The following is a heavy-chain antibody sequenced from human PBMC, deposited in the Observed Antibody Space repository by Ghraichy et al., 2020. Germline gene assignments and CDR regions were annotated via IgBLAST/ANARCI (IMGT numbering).Heavy chain of an antibody. Sequence: GGSLRLSCAASGFTFSSYWMSWVRQAPGKGLEWVANIKQDGNEIYYVDSVKGRFTISRDNAKNSLFLQMSSLRAEDTAVYFCARERASTVVAGTFFYFGLDVWGQGTTVTVSS. V-gene: IGHV3-7*01. CDR3: ARERASTVVAGTFFYFGLDV. CDR1: GFTFSSYW. J-gene: IGHJ6*02. D-gene: IGHD6-19*01. CDR2: IKQDGNEI.